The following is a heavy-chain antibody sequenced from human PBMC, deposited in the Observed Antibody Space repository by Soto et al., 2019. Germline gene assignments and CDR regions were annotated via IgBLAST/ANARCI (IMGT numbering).Heavy chain of an antibody. CDR2: IYYSGST. V-gene: IGHV4-39*01. J-gene: IGHJ5*02. CDR3: ARHSSYNWNYVFLKYNWFDP. CDR1: GGSISSSSYY. Sequence: SETLSLTCTVSGGSISSSSYYWGWIRQPPGKGLEWIGSIYYSGSTYYNPSLKSRVTISVDTSKNQFSLKLSSVTAADTAVYYCARHSSYNWNYVFLKYNWFDPWGQGTLVTSPQ. D-gene: IGHD1-7*01.